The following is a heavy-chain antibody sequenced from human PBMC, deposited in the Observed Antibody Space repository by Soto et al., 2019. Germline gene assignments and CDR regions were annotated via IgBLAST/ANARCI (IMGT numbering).Heavy chain of an antibody. CDR1: GGSIRGYY. V-gene: IGHV4-34*01. J-gene: IGHJ5*02. D-gene: IGHD3-22*01. CDR2: IKQIGST. Sequence: PSETLSLTCAVYGGSIRGYYWCWSRKPPGKGQGLVQEIKQIGSTNYTPSPKNQPTISVDTSKNQYSPKLSSAPAADTVVYYCATLTYYYDSSGYYTPRTIWFDPWGQGTLVTVSS. CDR3: ATLTYYYDSSGYYTPRTIWFDP.